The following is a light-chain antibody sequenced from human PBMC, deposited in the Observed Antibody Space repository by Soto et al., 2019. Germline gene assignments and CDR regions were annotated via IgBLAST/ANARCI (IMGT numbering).Light chain of an antibody. CDR2: WAS. Sequence: DIVMTQSPDSLAASLGERATINCRSSQSLLFRSNNKNYLAWYQLKPGQPPKLLIYWASTRESGVPDRISASGSGTDFTLTISSLQAEDVAVYYCQQFYSSPITFGQGTRLEIK. J-gene: IGKJ5*01. CDR3: QQFYSSPIT. CDR1: QSLLFRSNNKNY. V-gene: IGKV4-1*01.